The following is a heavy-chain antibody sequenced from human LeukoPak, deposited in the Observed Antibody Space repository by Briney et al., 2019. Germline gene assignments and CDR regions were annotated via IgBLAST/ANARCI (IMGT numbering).Heavy chain of an antibody. D-gene: IGHD3-10*01. CDR1: GGTFSSYA. Sequence: SVKVSCKASGGTFSSYAISWVRQAPGQGLEWMGGIIPIFGTANYAQKFQGRVTMTEDTSTDTAYMELSSLRSEDTAVYYCAISNYGSGSYYRIFDYWGQGTLVTVSS. CDR2: IIPIFGTA. CDR3: AISNYGSGSYYRIFDY. J-gene: IGHJ4*02. V-gene: IGHV1-69*06.